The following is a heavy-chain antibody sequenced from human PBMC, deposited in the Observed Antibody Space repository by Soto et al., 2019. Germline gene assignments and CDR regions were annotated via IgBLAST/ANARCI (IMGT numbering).Heavy chain of an antibody. CDR3: ARHSGKRGQYQLLAY. CDR2: IYYSGST. J-gene: IGHJ4*02. CDR1: DGSIGGYY. Sequence: SETLSVPCTVVDGSIGGYYWSWIRQPLGKGLEWIGNIYYSGSTNYNPSLKSRVTISVDTSKNQFSLKLSSVTAADTAVYFCARHSGKRGQYQLLAYWVQGTLVTVSS. D-gene: IGHD2-2*01. V-gene: IGHV4-59*08.